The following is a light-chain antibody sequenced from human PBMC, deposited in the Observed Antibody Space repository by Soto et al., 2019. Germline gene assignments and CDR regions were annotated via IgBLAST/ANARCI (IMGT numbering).Light chain of an antibody. V-gene: IGLV2-14*03. CDR2: DVS. J-gene: IGLJ2*01. CDR3: SSYTTSSTLL. Sequence: QSALTQPASVSGSPGRSITISCTGTSSDIGTYNYVSWYQQHPGRAPKLMIYDVSYRPSGVSDRFSGSKSGNTASLTISGLQAEDEADYYCSSYTTSSTLLFGGGTKLTVL. CDR1: SSDIGTYNY.